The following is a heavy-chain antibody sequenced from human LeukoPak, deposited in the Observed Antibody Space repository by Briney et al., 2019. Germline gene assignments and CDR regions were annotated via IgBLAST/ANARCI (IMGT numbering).Heavy chain of an antibody. CDR2: INHSGST. Sequence: SETLSLTCTVSGGSISSYYWSWIRQPPGKGLEWIGEINHSGSTNYNPSLKSRVTISVDTSKNQFSLKLSSVTAADTAVYYCARLQSYCSGGSCYGYYYYYGMDVWGQGTTVTVSS. V-gene: IGHV4-34*01. J-gene: IGHJ6*02. CDR3: ARLQSYCSGGSCYGYYYYYGMDV. CDR1: GGSISSYY. D-gene: IGHD2-15*01.